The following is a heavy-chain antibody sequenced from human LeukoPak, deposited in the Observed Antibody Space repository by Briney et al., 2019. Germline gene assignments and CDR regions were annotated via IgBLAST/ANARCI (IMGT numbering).Heavy chain of an antibody. CDR2: ISYDGSNK. CDR1: GFTFSSYA. J-gene: IGHJ4*02. Sequence: GGSLRLSCAASGFTFSSYAMHWVRQAPGKGLEWVAVISYDGSNKYYADSVKGRFTISRDNSKNTLYLQMNSLRAEDTAVYYCARDAMVRGVITHSGDYWGQGTLVTVSS. V-gene: IGHV3-30-3*01. D-gene: IGHD3-10*01. CDR3: ARDAMVRGVITHSGDY.